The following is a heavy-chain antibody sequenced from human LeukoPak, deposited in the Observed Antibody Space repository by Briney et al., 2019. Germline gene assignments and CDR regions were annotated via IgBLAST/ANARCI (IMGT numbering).Heavy chain of an antibody. CDR2: ISGSGGST. J-gene: IGHJ4*02. D-gene: IGHD1-26*01. V-gene: IGHV3-23*01. CDR1: GLTFSSYA. CDR3: AREVGASEFDY. Sequence: GRSLRLSCAAYGLTFSSYAMSWVRQAPGKGLEWVSAISGSGGSTYYADSVKGRFTIPRDNAKNSLYLQVNSLRAEDTAVYYCAREVGASEFDYWGQGTLVTVSS.